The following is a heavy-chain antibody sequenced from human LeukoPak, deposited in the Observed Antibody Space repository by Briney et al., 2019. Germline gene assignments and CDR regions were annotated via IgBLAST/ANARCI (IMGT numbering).Heavy chain of an antibody. Sequence: ASVKVSFKSSVYTFTIYGISWVRQAPGQGLEWMGWISAYNGNTNYAQKLQGRVTMTTDTSTSTAYMEMRSLRSDDTAVYYCAREPGYCSSTSCYANWFDPWGQGTLVTVSS. CDR2: ISAYNGNT. J-gene: IGHJ5*02. V-gene: IGHV1-18*01. D-gene: IGHD2-2*01. CDR1: VYTFTIYG. CDR3: AREPGYCSSTSCYANWFDP.